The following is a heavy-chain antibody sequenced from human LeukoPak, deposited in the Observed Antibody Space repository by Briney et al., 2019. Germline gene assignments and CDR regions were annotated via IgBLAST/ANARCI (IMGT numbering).Heavy chain of an antibody. CDR3: AKVLYSSSFDY. CDR2: ISGSGGST. Sequence: GGSLRLSCAASGFTFSSYAMSWVRQAPGKGLEWVSAISGSGGSTYYADSVKGRVTISRDNSKNTLYLQMNSLRAEDKAVYCCAKVLYSSSFDYSRQGTLVTVSS. CDR1: GFTFSSYA. J-gene: IGHJ4*02. D-gene: IGHD6-6*01. V-gene: IGHV3-23*01.